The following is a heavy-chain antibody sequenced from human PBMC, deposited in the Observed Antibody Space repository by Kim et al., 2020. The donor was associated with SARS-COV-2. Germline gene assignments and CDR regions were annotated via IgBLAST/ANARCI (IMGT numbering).Heavy chain of an antibody. Sequence: GGSLRLSCAASGFTVSSNYMSWVRQAPGKGLEWVSVIYSGGSTYYADSVKGRFTISRDNSKNTLYLQMNSLRAEDTAVYYCARRLRREGWYFDLWGRGTLVTVSS. CDR1: GFTVSSNY. D-gene: IGHD1-26*01. CDR3: ARRLRREGWYFDL. CDR2: IYSGGST. V-gene: IGHV3-66*01. J-gene: IGHJ2*01.